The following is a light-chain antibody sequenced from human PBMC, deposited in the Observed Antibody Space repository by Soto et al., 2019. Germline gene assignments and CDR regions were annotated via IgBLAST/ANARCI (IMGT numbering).Light chain of an antibody. CDR2: DAS. Sequence: EIVLTQSPATLSLSPGERATLSCGASESISSQLAWYQQKPGQAPRLLIHDASNRATGIPARFSGSGSSTDFTLTISSLEPEDFAVYFCQQRSNWPLTFGGGTKVEIK. CDR3: QQRSNWPLT. CDR1: ESISSQ. V-gene: IGKV3-11*01. J-gene: IGKJ4*01.